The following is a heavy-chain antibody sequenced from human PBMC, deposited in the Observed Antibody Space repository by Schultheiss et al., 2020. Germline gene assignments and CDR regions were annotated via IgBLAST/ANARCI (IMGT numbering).Heavy chain of an antibody. D-gene: IGHD3-3*01. J-gene: IGHJ6*04. V-gene: IGHV3-30-3*02. Sequence: GGSLRLSCTASGFTFGDYAMSWVRQAPGNGLEWVAVISYDGSNKYYADSVKGRFTISRDNSKNTLYLQMNSLRAEDTAVYYCAKGGRFLEWLSDYYYYGMDVWGKGTTVTVSS. CDR2: ISYDGSNK. CDR3: AKGGRFLEWLSDYYYYGMDV. CDR1: GFTFGDYA.